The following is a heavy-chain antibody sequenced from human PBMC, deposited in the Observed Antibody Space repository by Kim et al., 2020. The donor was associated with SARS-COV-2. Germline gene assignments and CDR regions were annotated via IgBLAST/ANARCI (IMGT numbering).Heavy chain of an antibody. J-gene: IGHJ4*02. D-gene: IGHD1-26*01. CDR3: ASPQYHSGTLEDY. V-gene: IGHV1-69*13. CDR2: IIPIFGTA. CDR1: GGTFSSYA. Sequence: SVKVSCKASGGTFSSYAISWVRQAPGQGLEWMGGIIPIFGTANYAQKFQGRVTITADESTSTAYMELSSLRSEDTAVYYCASPQYHSGTLEDYWGQGTLVTVSS.